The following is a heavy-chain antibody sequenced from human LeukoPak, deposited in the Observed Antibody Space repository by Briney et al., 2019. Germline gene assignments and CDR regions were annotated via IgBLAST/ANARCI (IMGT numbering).Heavy chain of an antibody. V-gene: IGHV3-73*01. CDR2: IRTTASTYAT. CDR3: TTSYGDNSWYDWFGP. J-gene: IGHJ5*02. D-gene: IGHD5-24*01. CDR1: GFTFSGSS. Sequence: PGGSLRLSCAASGFTFSGSSIHWVRQTSGKGLEGVGLIRTTASTYATEYGASVTGRFTISRDDTKATSHLQMRSLKTEDTALYFCTTSYGDNSWYDWFGPWGQGTLVTVSS.